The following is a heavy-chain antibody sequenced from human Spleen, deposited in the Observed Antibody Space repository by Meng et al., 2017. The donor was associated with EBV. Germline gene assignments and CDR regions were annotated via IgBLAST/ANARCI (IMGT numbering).Heavy chain of an antibody. J-gene: IGHJ4*02. Sequence: EVQLVESGGGLVKPGGSLRLSCGASGFTFSSYSMNWVRQAPGKGLEWVSSISSASSYIYYADSVKGRFTISRDNAKNSLYLQMNSLRDEDTAVYFCARAKDYYDSSGQDYWGQGTLVTVSS. D-gene: IGHD3-22*01. CDR1: GFTFSSYS. CDR2: ISSASSYI. CDR3: ARAKDYYDSSGQDY. V-gene: IGHV3-21*01.